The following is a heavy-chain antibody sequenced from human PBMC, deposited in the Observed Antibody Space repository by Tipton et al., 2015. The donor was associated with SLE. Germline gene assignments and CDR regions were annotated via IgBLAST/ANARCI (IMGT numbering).Heavy chain of an antibody. CDR1: GGSISSSSYY. Sequence: TLSLTCTVSGGSISSSSYYWGWIRQPPGKGLEWIGSIYYSGSTYYNPSLKSRVTISVDTSKNQFSLKLSSVTAADTAVYYCATGFGVLEWLSSWGQGTLVTVSS. D-gene: IGHD3-3*01. CDR3: ATGFGVLEWLSS. CDR2: IYYSGST. V-gene: IGHV4-39*01. J-gene: IGHJ5*02.